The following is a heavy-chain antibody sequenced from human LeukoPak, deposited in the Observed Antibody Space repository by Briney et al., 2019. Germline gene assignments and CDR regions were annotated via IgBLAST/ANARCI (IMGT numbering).Heavy chain of an antibody. J-gene: IGHJ4*02. D-gene: IGHD2-2*01. CDR3: AKVKGSEGYCSITSCLADY. CDR2: ISSSGGST. Sequence: GGSLRLSCAASGFTFSSYAMSWVRQAPGKGLEWVSAISSSGGSTYYADSVKGRFTISRDNSRNTLYLQLNSLRSEDTAVYYCAKVKGSEGYCSITSCLADYWGQGTLVTVSS. V-gene: IGHV3-23*01. CDR1: GFTFSSYA.